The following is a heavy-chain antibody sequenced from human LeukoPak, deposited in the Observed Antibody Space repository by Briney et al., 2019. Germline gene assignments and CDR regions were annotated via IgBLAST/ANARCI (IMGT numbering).Heavy chain of an antibody. CDR3: ARDSYCGGDCYSKDAFDI. D-gene: IGHD2-21*02. J-gene: IGHJ3*02. CDR1: GGTFSSYA. Sequence: ASVKVSCKASGGTFSSYAISWVRQAPGQGLEWMGWINPNSGGTNYAQKFQGRAIMTRDTSISTAYMELSRLRSDDTAVYYCARDSYCGGDCYSKDAFDIWGQGTMVTVSS. CDR2: INPNSGGT. V-gene: IGHV1-2*02.